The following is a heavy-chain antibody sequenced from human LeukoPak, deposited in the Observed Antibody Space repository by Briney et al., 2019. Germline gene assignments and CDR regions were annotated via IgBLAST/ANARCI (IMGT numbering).Heavy chain of an antibody. CDR3: ARDREGDFWSGYQPYYFDY. CDR1: GGTFSSYA. Sequence: ASVKVCCKASGGTFSSYAISWVRQAPGQGLEWMGGIIPIIGTANYAQKFQGRVTITADESTSTAYMEPSSLRSEDTAVYYCARDREGDFWSGYQPYYFDYWGQGTLVTVSS. CDR2: IIPIIGTA. J-gene: IGHJ4*02. V-gene: IGHV1-69*13. D-gene: IGHD3-3*01.